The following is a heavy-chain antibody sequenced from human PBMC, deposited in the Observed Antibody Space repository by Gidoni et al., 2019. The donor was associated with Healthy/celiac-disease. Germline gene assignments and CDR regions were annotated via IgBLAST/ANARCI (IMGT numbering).Heavy chain of an antibody. J-gene: IGHJ6*02. D-gene: IGHD3-9*01. Sequence: QVHLHQWGAGLLQPSETLSLTCAVYGGSFRGYFWSWMRQPPVKGLEWSGEINHSGSTNYNPSLTSRVTISVDTSKNQFSLKLSSVTAADTAVYYCARDFVVAGMDVWGQGTTVTVSS. CDR2: INHSGST. CDR3: ARDFVVAGMDV. CDR1: GGSFRGYF. V-gene: IGHV4-34*01.